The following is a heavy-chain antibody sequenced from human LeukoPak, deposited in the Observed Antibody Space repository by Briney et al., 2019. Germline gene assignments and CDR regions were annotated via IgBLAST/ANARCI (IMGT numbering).Heavy chain of an antibody. V-gene: IGHV1-69*05. CDR2: IIPIFGTA. Sequence: SVKVSCKASGGTFSSYAISWVRQAPRQGLEWMGRIIPIFGTANYAQKFQGRVTITTDESTSTAYMEPSSLRSEDTAVYYCASTWIQLWFSTHYYMDVWGKGTTVTVSS. CDR1: GGTFSSYA. J-gene: IGHJ6*03. D-gene: IGHD5-18*01. CDR3: ASTWIQLWFSTHYYMDV.